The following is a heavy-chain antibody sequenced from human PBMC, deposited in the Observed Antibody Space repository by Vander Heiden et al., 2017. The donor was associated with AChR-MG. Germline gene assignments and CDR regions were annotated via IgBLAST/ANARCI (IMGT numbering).Heavy chain of an antibody. CDR1: GFSFNDAW. Sequence: EVHLVESGGDSVQPGGSLRLSCTASGFSFNDAWMDWVGQAPGKGLEGVANIKPDGSERYYVDSVRGRFTISRDNAKNSLYLQMNSLRAEDTAIYYCSRSLDYWGQGTLVTVSS. CDR2: IKPDGSER. J-gene: IGHJ4*02. CDR3: SRSLDY. V-gene: IGHV3-7*01.